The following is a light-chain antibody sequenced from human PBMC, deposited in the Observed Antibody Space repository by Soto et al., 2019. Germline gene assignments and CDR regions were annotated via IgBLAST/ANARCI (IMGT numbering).Light chain of an antibody. V-gene: IGLV2-14*01. J-gene: IGLJ2*01. CDR3: SSYTSSSTGV. CDR1: SSDVGGYNY. Sequence: QSALTQPASVSGSPGQSFTISCTGTSSDVGGYNYVSWYQQHPGKAPKVMIYDVSNRPSGVSNRFSGSKSGNTASLTISGLQAEDEADYYCSSYTSSSTGVFGGGTKLTVL. CDR2: DVS.